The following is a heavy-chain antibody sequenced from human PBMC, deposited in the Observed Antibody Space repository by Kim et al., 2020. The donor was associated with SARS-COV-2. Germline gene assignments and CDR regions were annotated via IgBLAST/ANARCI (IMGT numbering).Heavy chain of an antibody. Sequence: GGSLRLSCAASGFTFSTYGMHWVRQAPGKGLEWVAVISYDGSSKYYGESVKGRFTISRDNPENTLYLQMNSLRPEDTAVYYCAKAVVRGVNHYYYGMDV. D-gene: IGHD3-10*01. V-gene: IGHV3-30*18. J-gene: IGHJ6*01. CDR3: AKAVVRGVNHYYYGMDV. CDR1: GFTFSTYG. CDR2: ISYDGSSK.